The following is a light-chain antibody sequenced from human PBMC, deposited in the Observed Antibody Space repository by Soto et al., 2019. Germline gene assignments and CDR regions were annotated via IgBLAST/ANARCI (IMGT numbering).Light chain of an antibody. CDR2: AAS. V-gene: IGKV1-39*01. CDR1: QNINAF. J-gene: IGKJ1*01. CDR3: QQSYSTSWT. Sequence: DIQMTQSPSSLSASLGDRVTITCRASQNINAFLHWYQQKPGQAPKLLIYAASRLQTGVPSRFTGSGSGTEFTLTISSLRPEDSATYFCQQSYSTSWTFGQGTKVEIK.